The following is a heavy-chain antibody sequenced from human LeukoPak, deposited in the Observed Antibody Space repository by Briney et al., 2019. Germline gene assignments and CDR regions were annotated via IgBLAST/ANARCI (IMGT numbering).Heavy chain of an antibody. Sequence: QPGGSLRLSCAASGFTFSSYGMHWVRQAPGKGLEWVAVISYDGSNKYYADSVKGRFTISRDNSKNTLYLQMNSLRAEDTAVYYCAKAKDYDILTGSDYWGQGTLVTVSS. V-gene: IGHV3-30*18. D-gene: IGHD3-9*01. CDR3: AKAKDYDILTGSDY. CDR1: GFTFSSYG. CDR2: ISYDGSNK. J-gene: IGHJ4*02.